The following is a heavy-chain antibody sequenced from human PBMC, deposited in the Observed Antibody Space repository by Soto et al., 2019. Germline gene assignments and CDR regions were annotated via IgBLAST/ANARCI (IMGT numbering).Heavy chain of an antibody. V-gene: IGHV3-21*01. CDR1: GITFSSYA. D-gene: IGHD3-3*01. CDR2: IQRSGNNT. J-gene: IGHJ4*02. CDR3: AREAPTRIPGANYFWSGYYPSPFDY. Sequence: GSPRPSCAESGITFSSYAMNWVCQAPGKGLEWVSPIQRSGNNTYYADSVKGRFTISRDNAKNALYLQMNSLRAEDTAVYYCAREAPTRIPGANYFWSGYYPSPFDYWGQGTLVTDYS.